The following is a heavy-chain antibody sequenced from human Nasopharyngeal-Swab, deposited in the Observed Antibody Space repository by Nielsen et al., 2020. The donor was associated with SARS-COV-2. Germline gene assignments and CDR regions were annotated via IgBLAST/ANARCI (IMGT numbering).Heavy chain of an antibody. D-gene: IGHD3-3*01. CDR3: ARDPRITIFGVVIPTTGDAFDI. Sequence: ASVKVSCKASEYTFTSYAMNWVRQAPGQGLEWMGWINTNTGNPTYAQGFTGRFVFSLDTSVSTAYLQISSLKAEDTAVYYCARDPRITIFGVVIPTTGDAFDIWGQGTMVTVSS. CDR1: EYTFTSYA. J-gene: IGHJ3*02. V-gene: IGHV7-4-1*02. CDR2: INTNTGNP.